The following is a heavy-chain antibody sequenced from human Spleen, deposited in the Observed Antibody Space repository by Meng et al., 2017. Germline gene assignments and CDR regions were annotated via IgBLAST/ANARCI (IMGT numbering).Heavy chain of an antibody. Sequence: SETLSLTCAVYGGSFSAYYWNWIRQPPGKGLEWIGEINRGSTNYNPSLKSRVTISADTSKYQFSLKLSSVTAADSAVYYCARGPTTMAHDFDYWGQGTLVTVSS. CDR1: GGSFSAYY. D-gene: IGHD4-11*01. V-gene: IGHV4-34*01. CDR3: ARGPTTMAHDFDY. J-gene: IGHJ4*02. CDR2: INRGST.